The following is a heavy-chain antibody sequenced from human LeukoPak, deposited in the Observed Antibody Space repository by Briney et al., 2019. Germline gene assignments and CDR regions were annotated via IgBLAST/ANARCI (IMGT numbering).Heavy chain of an antibody. D-gene: IGHD3-10*01. CDR3: AKDWGMVRGAKDAFDI. Sequence: GGSLRLSCAASRFTFSSYAMSWVRQAPGKGLEWVSAISGSGGSTYYADSVKGRFTISRDNSKNTLYLQMNSLRAEDTAVYYCAKDWGMVRGAKDAFDIWGQGTMVTVSS. CDR1: RFTFSSYA. V-gene: IGHV3-23*01. CDR2: ISGSGGST. J-gene: IGHJ3*02.